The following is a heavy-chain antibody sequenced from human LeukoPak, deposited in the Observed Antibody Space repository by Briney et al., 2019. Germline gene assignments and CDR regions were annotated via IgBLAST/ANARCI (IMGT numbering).Heavy chain of an antibody. CDR2: IKQDGSEK. J-gene: IGHJ4*02. V-gene: IGHV3-7*01. Sequence: QTGGSLRLTCAASGFTFSSYWMSWVRQAPGKGLEWVANIKQDGSEKYYVDSVKGRFTISRDNAKNSLYLQMNSLRAEDTAVYYCARRQGSYFDTSGYYYGWGQGTLVTVSS. CDR1: GFTFSSYW. D-gene: IGHD3-22*01. CDR3: ARRQGSYFDTSGYYYG.